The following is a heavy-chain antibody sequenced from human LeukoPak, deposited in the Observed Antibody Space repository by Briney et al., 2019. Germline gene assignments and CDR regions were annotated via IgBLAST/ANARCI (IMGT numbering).Heavy chain of an antibody. V-gene: IGHV1-46*01. D-gene: IGHD3-22*01. CDR2: INPSGGST. CDR3: AREFGGYYYGY. CDR1: GYTFTSYY. J-gene: IGHJ4*02. Sequence: ASVKVSCKASGYTFTSYYMHWARQAPGQGLEWMGIINPSGGSTSYAQKFQGRVTMTRDTSTSTVYMELSSLRSEDTAVYYCAREFGGYYYGYWGQGTLVTVSS.